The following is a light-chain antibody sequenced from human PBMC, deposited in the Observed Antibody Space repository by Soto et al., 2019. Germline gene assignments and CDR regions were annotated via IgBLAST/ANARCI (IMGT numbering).Light chain of an antibody. V-gene: IGLV3-1*01. CDR3: QAWDSSTYV. J-gene: IGLJ1*01. CDR2: QDS. CDR1: KSGDKY. Sequence: SSELTQPPSVSVSPGQTASITCSGDKSGDKYACWYQQKPGQSPVLVIYQDSKRPSGIPERFSGSNSGNTATLNISGTQAMDEADYYCQAWDSSTYVFGTGTKLTVL.